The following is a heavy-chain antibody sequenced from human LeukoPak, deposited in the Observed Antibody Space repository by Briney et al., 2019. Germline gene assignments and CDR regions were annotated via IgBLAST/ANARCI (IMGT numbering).Heavy chain of an antibody. CDR2: IYTSGTTT. D-gene: IGHD2-21*01. CDR1: DDPINSGVYY. J-gene: IGHJ3*02. V-gene: IGHV4-61*09. Sequence: PSETLSLTCTVSDDPINSGVYYWNWIRQPAGKGLEWIGHIYTSGTTTNSNPSLKSRVAISLDTSKNHFSLKLRAVPAANTAVYYCAREMHKDFDTWGQGTMVTVSS. CDR3: AREMHKDFDT.